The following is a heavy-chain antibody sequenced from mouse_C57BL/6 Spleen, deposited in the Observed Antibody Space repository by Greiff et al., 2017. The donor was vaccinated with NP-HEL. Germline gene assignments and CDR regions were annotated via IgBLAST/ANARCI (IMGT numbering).Heavy chain of an antibody. Sequence: EVKVVESGTVLARPGASVKMSCKTSGYTFTSYWMHWVKQRPGQGLEWIGAIYPGNSDTSYNQKFKGKAKLTAVTSASTAYMELSSLTNEDSAVYYCTLTVVATSYYFDYWGQGTTLTVSS. D-gene: IGHD1-1*01. V-gene: IGHV1-5*01. CDR2: IYPGNSDT. CDR3: TLTVVATSYYFDY. J-gene: IGHJ2*01. CDR1: GYTFTSYW.